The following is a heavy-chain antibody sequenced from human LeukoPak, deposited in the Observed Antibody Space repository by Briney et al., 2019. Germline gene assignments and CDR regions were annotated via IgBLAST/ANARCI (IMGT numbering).Heavy chain of an antibody. CDR3: ASAGDYYYGMDV. Sequence: SETLSLTCTVSGVSISSYYWSWLRQPPGKGLEWLGYIYYSGSTNYNPSLKSRVTISVDTSKNQFSLKLSSVTAADTAVYYCASAGDYYYGMDVWGQGTTVTVSS. CDR2: IYYSGST. D-gene: IGHD3-10*01. CDR1: GVSISSYY. J-gene: IGHJ6*02. V-gene: IGHV4-59*01.